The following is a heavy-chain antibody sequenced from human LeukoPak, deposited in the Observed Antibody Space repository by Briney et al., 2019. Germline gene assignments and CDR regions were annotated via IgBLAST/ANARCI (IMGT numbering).Heavy chain of an antibody. D-gene: IGHD5-18*01. J-gene: IGHJ4*02. Sequence: PGGSLRLSCAASGFSFSSYWMHWVRQAPGKGLVWVSRINTDGSSTIYADSVKGRFTISRDNAKNTLHLQMNSLRAEDTAVYHCARNTYGYVKDYWGQGTLVTVSS. CDR2: INTDGSST. V-gene: IGHV3-74*01. CDR1: GFSFSSYW. CDR3: ARNTYGYVKDY.